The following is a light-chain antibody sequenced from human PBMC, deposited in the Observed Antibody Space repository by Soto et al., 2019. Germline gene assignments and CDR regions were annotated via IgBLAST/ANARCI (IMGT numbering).Light chain of an antibody. CDR3: QQYGSSPLFT. V-gene: IGKV3-20*01. Sequence: EIVLTQSPGTLSLSPGERATLSCRASQSVSSSSLAWYKQKPGQAPRLLIYGASSRATGIPDRFSGSGSGTDFTLTISRLEPEDFAVYYCQQYGSSPLFTFGPGTKVDIK. CDR2: GAS. CDR1: QSVSSSS. J-gene: IGKJ3*01.